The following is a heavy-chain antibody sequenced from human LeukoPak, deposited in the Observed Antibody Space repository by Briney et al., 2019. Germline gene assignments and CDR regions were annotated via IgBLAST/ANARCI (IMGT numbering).Heavy chain of an antibody. CDR3: ASDCRVDTATCY. D-gene: IGHD5-18*01. Sequence: ASVKVSCKASGYTFTSYGISWVRQAPGQGLEWMGWINPNSGGTNYAQKFQGRVTMTRDTSISTAYMELSRLRSDDTAVYYCASDCRVDTATCYWGQGTLVTVSS. CDR1: GYTFTSYG. J-gene: IGHJ4*02. V-gene: IGHV1-2*02. CDR2: INPNSGGT.